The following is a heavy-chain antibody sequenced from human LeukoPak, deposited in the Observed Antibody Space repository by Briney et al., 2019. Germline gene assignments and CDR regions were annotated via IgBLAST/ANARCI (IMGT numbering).Heavy chain of an antibody. CDR2: IYYAGNT. J-gene: IGHJ2*01. Sequence: SETLSLTCTVSGGSINDYYWSWIRQPPGKALEWIGYIYYAGNTKYSPSLKGRVTISVDTSKNQFSLRLSSVTAADTAVYYCARHVAVTPWYFDLWGRGTLVTVSS. CDR3: ARHVAVTPWYFDL. CDR1: GGSINDYY. V-gene: IGHV4-59*08. D-gene: IGHD4-17*01.